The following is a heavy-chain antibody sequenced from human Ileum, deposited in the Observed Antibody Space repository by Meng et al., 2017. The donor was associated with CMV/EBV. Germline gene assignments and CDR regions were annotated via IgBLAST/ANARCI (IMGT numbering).Heavy chain of an antibody. V-gene: IGHV1-8*03. CDR3: ARGLVVRSEYYDFWSGYYFNY. CDR1: YD. CDR2: MNPNRGNT. J-gene: IGHJ4*02. D-gene: IGHD3-3*01. Sequence: YDIHWVRQATGQGLEWMGWMNPNRGNTGYAQKFQGRVTITRNTSISTAYMELSSLRSEDTAVYYCARGLVVRSEYYDFWSGYYFNYWGQGTLVTVSS.